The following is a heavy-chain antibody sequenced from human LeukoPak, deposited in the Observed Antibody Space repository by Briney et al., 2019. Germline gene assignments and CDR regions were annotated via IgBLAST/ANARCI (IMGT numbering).Heavy chain of an antibody. D-gene: IGHD3-3*01. CDR1: GGSISSYY. CDR3: ARDGRFLEWAPGGYYMDV. Sequence: PSETLSLTCTVSGGSISSYYWSWIRQPAGKGLEWIGRIYTSGSTNYNPSLKSRVTMSVDTSKNQFSLKLSSVTAADTAVYYCARDGRFLEWAPGGYYMDVWGKGTTDTVSS. CDR2: IYTSGST. J-gene: IGHJ6*03. V-gene: IGHV4-4*07.